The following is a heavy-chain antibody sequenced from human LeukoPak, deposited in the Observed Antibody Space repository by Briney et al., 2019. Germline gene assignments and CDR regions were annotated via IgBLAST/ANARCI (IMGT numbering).Heavy chain of an antibody. V-gene: IGHV3-66*01. D-gene: IGHD5-18*01. CDR1: GFTVSRNY. Sequence: GGSLRLSCAASGFTVSRNYMTWVRQAPGKGLEWVSVIYSDGDTYYADSVKGRFTISRDNAKNSLYLEMNSLRDEDTAVYYCARVHRGYSYGRLDYWGQGTLVTVSS. CDR3: ARVHRGYSYGRLDY. J-gene: IGHJ4*02. CDR2: IYSDGDT.